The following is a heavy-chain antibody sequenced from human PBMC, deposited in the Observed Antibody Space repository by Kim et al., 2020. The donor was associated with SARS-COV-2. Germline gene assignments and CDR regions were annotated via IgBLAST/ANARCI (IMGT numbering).Heavy chain of an antibody. CDR2: ISSSGGYI. CDR3: TREPTSIAAENDS. J-gene: IGHJ4*02. D-gene: IGHD6-13*01. CDR1: GFIFSTCT. Sequence: GGSLRLSCAASGFIFSTCTMNWVRQAPGKGLEWVSSISSSGGYIYYADSVMGRFTISRDNAKNSLYLQMKSLRAEDTAMYYCTREPTSIAAENDSWGQGTLVTVSS. V-gene: IGHV3-21*01.